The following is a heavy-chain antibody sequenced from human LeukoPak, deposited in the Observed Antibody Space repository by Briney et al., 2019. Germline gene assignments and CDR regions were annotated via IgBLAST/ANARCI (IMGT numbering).Heavy chain of an antibody. D-gene: IGHD6-6*01. CDR3: ARDLVSRSNY. CDR2: ISYDGSNK. CDR1: GFTFSSYG. V-gene: IGHV3-30*03. Sequence: GGSLRLSCAASGFTFSSYGMHWVRQAPGKGLEWVAVISYDGSNKYYADSVKGRFPISRDNSNNTLYLQMNSLRAEDTAVYYCARDLVSRSNYWGQGTPVTVSS. J-gene: IGHJ4*02.